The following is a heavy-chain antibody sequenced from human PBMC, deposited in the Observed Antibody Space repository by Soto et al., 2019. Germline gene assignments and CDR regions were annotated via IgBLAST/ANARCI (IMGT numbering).Heavy chain of an antibody. CDR2: IYRTGST. CDR3: ASRDPGTSVDY. Sequence: LSLTCSVSGGSFTSNNWWTWVRQPPGQGLEWIGEIYRTGSTNYNPSLKSRVTISLDKSENQFSLKVTSPTAADTAVYYCASRDPGTSVDYWGQGTLVTISS. CDR1: GGSFTSNNW. V-gene: IGHV4-4*02. J-gene: IGHJ4*02. D-gene: IGHD1-7*01.